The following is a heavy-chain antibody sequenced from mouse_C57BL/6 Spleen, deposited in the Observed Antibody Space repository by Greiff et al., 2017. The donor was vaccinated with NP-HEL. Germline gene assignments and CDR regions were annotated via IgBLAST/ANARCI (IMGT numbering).Heavy chain of an antibody. D-gene: IGHD1-1*01. CDR3: ARSPRYYGSSYYFDY. V-gene: IGHV2-2*01. CDR2: IWSGGST. CDR1: GFSLTSYG. Sequence: QVQLQQSGPGLVQPSQSLSITCTVSGFSLTSYGVHWVRQSPGKGLEWLGVIWSGGSTDYNAAFISRLSISKDNSKSQVFFKMNSLQADDTAIYYCARSPRYYGSSYYFDYWGQGTTLTVSS. J-gene: IGHJ2*01.